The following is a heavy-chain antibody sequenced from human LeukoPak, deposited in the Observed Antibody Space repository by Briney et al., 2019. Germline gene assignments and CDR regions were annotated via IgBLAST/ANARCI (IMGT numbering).Heavy chain of an antibody. CDR2: IVVGSGNT. CDR1: GFTFTRYA. J-gene: IGHJ3*02. D-gene: IGHD3-22*01. Sequence: ASVKVSFKSSGFTFTRYAIQWVRQARGQRLEWIGWIVVGSGNTNYAQKFQEGVTITRDMSTSTAYMELSSLRSEDTAVYFCAAADYYDSSGYHPYAFHIWGQGTMVTVSS. CDR3: AAADYYDSSGYHPYAFHI. V-gene: IGHV1-58*02.